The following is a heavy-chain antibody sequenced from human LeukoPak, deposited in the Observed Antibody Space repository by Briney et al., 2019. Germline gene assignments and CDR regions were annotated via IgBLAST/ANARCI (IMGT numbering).Heavy chain of an antibody. D-gene: IGHD3-22*01. CDR1: GYTLTELS. CDR2: FDPEDGET. J-gene: IGHJ5*02. CDR3: ATLDPERDYYDNSGYLDH. Sequence: ASVKVSCKVSGYTLTELSMHWVRQAPGKGLEWMGGFDPEDGETIYGQKFQGRVTMTEDTSTDTAYMEMSSLRSEDTAVYHCATLDPERDYYDNSGYLDHWGQGTLVTVSS. V-gene: IGHV1-24*01.